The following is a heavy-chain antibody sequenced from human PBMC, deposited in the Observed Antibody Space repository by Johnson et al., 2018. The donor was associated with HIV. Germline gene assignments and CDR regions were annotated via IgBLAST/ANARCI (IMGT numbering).Heavy chain of an antibody. V-gene: IGHV3-13*01. J-gene: IGHJ3*02. CDR3: ARDPSRSPGAFDI. Sequence: VQLVESGGGLVKPGGSLRLSCAASGFIFSSYDMHWVRQATGRGLEWVSGIGTAGDTYYPGSVKGRFTISRENAKNSLYLQMNRLRVEDTAVYYCARDPSRSPGAFDIWGQGTMVTVSS. CDR1: GFIFSSYD. CDR2: IGTAGDT. D-gene: IGHD7-27*01.